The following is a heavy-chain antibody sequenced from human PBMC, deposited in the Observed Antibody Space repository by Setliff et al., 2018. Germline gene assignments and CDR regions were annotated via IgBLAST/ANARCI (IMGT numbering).Heavy chain of an antibody. V-gene: IGHV1-69*05. CDR2: TIPIFGTT. CDR1: GGTFSSYG. Sequence: VSCQASGGTFSSYGISWVRQAPGQGLEWMGGTIPIFGTTNYAQKFQGRVTIITDESTSTAYMELSSLTSADTAVYYCAREGVDTRSSTDYRYYMDVWGKGTTVTVSS. J-gene: IGHJ6*03. D-gene: IGHD5-18*01. CDR3: AREGVDTRSSTDYRYYMDV.